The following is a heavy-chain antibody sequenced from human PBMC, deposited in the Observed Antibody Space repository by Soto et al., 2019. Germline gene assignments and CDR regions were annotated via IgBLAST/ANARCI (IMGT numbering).Heavy chain of an antibody. CDR2: ISYDGSNK. CDR1: GFTFSSYG. D-gene: IGHD3-22*01. J-gene: IGHJ4*02. Sequence: PGGFLRLSCAASGFTFSSYGMHWVRQAPGKWLEWVAVISYDGSNKYYADSVKGRFTISRDNSKNTLYLQMNSLRAEDTAVYYCAKGGPYYYDSSGYYHFDYWGQGTLVTAPQ. V-gene: IGHV3-30*18. CDR3: AKGGPYYYDSSGYYHFDY.